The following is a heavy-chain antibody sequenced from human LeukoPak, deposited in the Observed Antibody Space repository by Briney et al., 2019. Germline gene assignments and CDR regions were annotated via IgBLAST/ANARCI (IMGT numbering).Heavy chain of an antibody. CDR2: IYYSGST. CDR3: ARVEAAAGSPLFDY. CDR1: GGSISSGDYY. D-gene: IGHD6-13*01. V-gene: IGHV4-30-4*01. Sequence: SETLSLTCTVSGGSISSGDYYWSWIRQPPGKGLEWIGYIYYSGSTYYNPSLKSRVTISVDTSKNQFSLKLSSVTAADTAVYYGARVEAAAGSPLFDYWGQGTLVTVSS. J-gene: IGHJ4*02.